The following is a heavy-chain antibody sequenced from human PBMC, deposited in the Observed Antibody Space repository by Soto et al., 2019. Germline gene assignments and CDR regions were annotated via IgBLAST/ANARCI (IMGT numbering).Heavy chain of an antibody. CDR2: IYYSGST. V-gene: IGHV4-59*08. CDR1: GGSLSSYD. J-gene: IGHJ4*02. Sequence: SETLSLTCPVSGGSLSSYDLSWIRQPPGKGLEWIGYIYYSGSTNYNPSLKSRVTISVDTSKNQFSLKLSSVTAADTAVYYCARLSLERQAFDYWGQGTLVTVSS. D-gene: IGHD1-1*01. CDR3: ARLSLERQAFDY.